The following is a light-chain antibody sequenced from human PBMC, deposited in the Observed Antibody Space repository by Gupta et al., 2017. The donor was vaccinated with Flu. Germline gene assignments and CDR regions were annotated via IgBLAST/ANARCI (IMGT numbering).Light chain of an antibody. CDR1: QSISSY. J-gene: IGKJ2*03. V-gene: IGKV1-39*01. Sequence: IQMTQSPSSLSASVVDRVTITCRASQSISSYLNWYQQKPGKAPKLLIYAASSLQSGGPSRFSGSGSGTDFTRTISSLQPEDFATYYCQQSYSTPRSFGQGTKLEIK. CDR2: AAS. CDR3: QQSYSTPRS.